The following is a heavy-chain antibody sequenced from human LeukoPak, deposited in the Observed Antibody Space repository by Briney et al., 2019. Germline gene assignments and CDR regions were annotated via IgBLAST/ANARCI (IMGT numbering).Heavy chain of an antibody. J-gene: IGHJ4*02. V-gene: IGHV1-46*01. CDR1: GYTFTSYY. CDR3: ARLSYGINRDY. CDR2: INPSGGST. D-gene: IGHD1-14*01. Sequence: GASVKVSCKAPGYTFTSYYMHWVRQAPGQGLEWMGIINPSGGSTSYAQKFQGRVTMTRDTSTSTVYMELSSLRSEDTAVYYCARLSYGINRDYWGQGTLVTVSS.